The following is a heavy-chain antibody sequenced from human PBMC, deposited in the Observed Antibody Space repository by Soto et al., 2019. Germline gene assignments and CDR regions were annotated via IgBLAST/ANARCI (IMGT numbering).Heavy chain of an antibody. CDR3: AREMSCGGGGAQSYSSYSGMGV. CDR1: GFTFSSYG. CDR2: VWYDGSNK. V-gene: IGHV3-33*01. Sequence: QVQLVESGGGVVQPGRSLRLSCAASGFTFSSYGMHWVRQAPGKGLEWVAVVWYDGSNKYYADSVKGRFTISRDNSENTRYMQMYRVRAEDTAVYYCAREMSCGGGGAQSYSSYSGMGVWGQGAPVTVSS. D-gene: IGHD2-21*01. J-gene: IGHJ6*02.